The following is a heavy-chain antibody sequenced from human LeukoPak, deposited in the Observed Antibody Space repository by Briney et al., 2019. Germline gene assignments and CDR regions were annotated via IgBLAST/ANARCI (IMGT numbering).Heavy chain of an antibody. CDR1: GGTFSSYA. D-gene: IGHD3-3*01. J-gene: IGHJ5*02. CDR3: ARKGYDFWSGYYTGIGFWFDP. Sequence: SVKVSCKASGGTFSSYAISWVRQAPGQGLDWMGGIIPIFGTANYAQKFQGRVTITADESTSTAYMELSSLRSEDTAVYYCARKGYDFWSGYYTGIGFWFDPWGQGTLVTVSS. CDR2: IIPIFGTA. V-gene: IGHV1-69*13.